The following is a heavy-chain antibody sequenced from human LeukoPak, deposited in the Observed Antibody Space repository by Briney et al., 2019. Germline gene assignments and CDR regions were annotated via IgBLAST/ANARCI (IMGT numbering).Heavy chain of an antibody. CDR3: VREHYNYYMDV. CDR1: GFTFDDYW. CDR2: INQEGSEK. J-gene: IGHJ6*03. Sequence: GGSLRLSCGASGFTFDDYWMSWVRQAPGQGLEWVANINQEGSEKYYLDSAKGRFTISRDNGKNSLYLQMNSLRAEDTALYYCVREHYNYYMDVWGKGTTVTVSS. V-gene: IGHV3-7*03.